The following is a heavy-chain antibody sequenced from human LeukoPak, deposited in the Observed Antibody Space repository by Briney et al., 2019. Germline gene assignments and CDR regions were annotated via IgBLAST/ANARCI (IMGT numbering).Heavy chain of an antibody. CDR3: ASSPPWYYDSSGYPRGY. V-gene: IGHV3-53*01. CDR1: GFTVSSNY. J-gene: IGHJ4*02. Sequence: GGSLRLSCSASGFTVSSNYMSWVRQAPGKGLEWVSVIYSGGSTYYADSVKGRFTISRDNSKNTLYLQMNSLRAEDTAVYYCASSPPWYYDSSGYPRGYWGQGTLVTVSS. CDR2: IYSGGST. D-gene: IGHD3-22*01.